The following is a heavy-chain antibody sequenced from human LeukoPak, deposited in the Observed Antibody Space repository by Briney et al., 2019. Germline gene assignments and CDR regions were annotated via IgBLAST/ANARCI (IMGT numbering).Heavy chain of an antibody. CDR1: GFTFSSYG. J-gene: IGHJ4*02. CDR2: TSFDGINK. V-gene: IGHV3-30*18. Sequence: AGGSLILSCAASGFTFSSYGMHWVRQAPGKGLEWVAVTSFDGINKYYADSVKGRFTISRDNSKNTLYLQMNSLRAEDTAVYYCAKEGGAAAGEIDYWGQGTLVTVSS. D-gene: IGHD6-13*01. CDR3: AKEGGAAAGEIDY.